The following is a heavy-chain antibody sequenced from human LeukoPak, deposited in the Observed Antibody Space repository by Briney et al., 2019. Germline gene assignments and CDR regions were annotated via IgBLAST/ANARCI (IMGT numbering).Heavy chain of an antibody. J-gene: IGHJ4*02. Sequence: SVKVSCKASGGTFSSYAISWVRQAPGQGLEWMGGIIPIFGTANYAQKFQGRVTMTRDTSTSTVYMELSSLRSEDTAVYYCAREYDSSGYYPDYWGQETLVTVSS. D-gene: IGHD3-22*01. CDR1: GGTFSSYA. CDR3: AREYDSSGYYPDY. V-gene: IGHV1-69*05. CDR2: IIPIFGTA.